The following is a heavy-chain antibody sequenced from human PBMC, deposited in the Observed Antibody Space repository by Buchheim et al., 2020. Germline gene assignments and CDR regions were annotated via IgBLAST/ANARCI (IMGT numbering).Heavy chain of an antibody. CDR1: GFTFSSYA. V-gene: IGHV3-30*04. D-gene: IGHD1-26*01. CDR3: AKDSGSYGDYFDY. Sequence: QVQLVESGGGVVQPGRSLRLSCAASGFTFSSYAMHWVRQAPGKGLEWVAVILYDGSNKYYAVSVKGRFTISRDNSKNTLYLQMNSLRAEDTAVYYCAKDSGSYGDYFDYWGQGTL. CDR2: ILYDGSNK. J-gene: IGHJ4*02.